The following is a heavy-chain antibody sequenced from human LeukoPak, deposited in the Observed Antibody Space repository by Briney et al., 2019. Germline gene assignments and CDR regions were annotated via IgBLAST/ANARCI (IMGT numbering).Heavy chain of an antibody. V-gene: IGHV3-48*04. Sequence: GGSLRLSCAASGFIFSSNSMNWVRQAPGKGLEWVSYISSGSSTKYYADSVKGRFTISRDNAKRSLYLQMNNLRAEDTAVYYCATSGYNNIDYWGQGTVVAVSS. CDR3: ATSGYNNIDY. CDR2: ISSGSSTK. D-gene: IGHD1-1*01. CDR1: GFIFSSNS. J-gene: IGHJ4*02.